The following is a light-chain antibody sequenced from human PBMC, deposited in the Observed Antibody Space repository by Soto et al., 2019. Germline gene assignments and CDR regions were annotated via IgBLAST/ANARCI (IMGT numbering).Light chain of an antibody. CDR3: QQYNNWPPKWT. CDR1: QSVSSN. CDR2: GAS. Sequence: EIVMTQSPATLSVSPGERATLSCRASQSVSSNLAWYQQKPGQAPRLLIYGASTSATGIPARFSGSGSGTVCTLTMRSLQSEEFAGYYGQQYNNWPPKWTFGQGTKVEIK. J-gene: IGKJ1*01. V-gene: IGKV3-15*01.